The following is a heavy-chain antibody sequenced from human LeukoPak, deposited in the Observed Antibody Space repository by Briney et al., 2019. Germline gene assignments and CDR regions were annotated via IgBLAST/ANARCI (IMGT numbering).Heavy chain of an antibody. CDR2: INHSGST. D-gene: IGHD3-10*01. CDR3: ARGGKGRQAAPPLASRGAFDI. V-gene: IGHV4-34*01. Sequence: PGGSLRLSCAGSGFTFSSYAMSWIRQPPGKGLEWIGEINHSGSTNYNPSLKSRVTISVDTSKNQFSLKLSSVTAADTAVYYCARGGKGRQAAPPLASRGAFDIWGQGTMVTVSS. CDR1: GFTFSSYA. J-gene: IGHJ3*02.